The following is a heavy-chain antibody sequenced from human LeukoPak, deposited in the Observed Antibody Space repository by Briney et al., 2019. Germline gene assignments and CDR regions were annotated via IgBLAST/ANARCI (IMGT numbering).Heavy chain of an antibody. J-gene: IGHJ6*03. Sequence: GGSLRLPCAASGFTFSTFAMIWVRQPPGKGLEWVSSIFPSGGEIHYADSVRGRFTISRDNSKSTLSLQMNSLRAEDTAIYYCARPRITMVRGVRHYYYMDVWGKGTTVTISS. CDR1: GFTFSTFA. CDR2: IFPSGGEI. V-gene: IGHV3-23*01. D-gene: IGHD3-10*01. CDR3: ARPRITMVRGVRHYYYMDV.